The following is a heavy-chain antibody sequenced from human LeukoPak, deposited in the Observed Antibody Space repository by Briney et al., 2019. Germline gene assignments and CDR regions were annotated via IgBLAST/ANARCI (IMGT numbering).Heavy chain of an antibody. J-gene: IGHJ5*02. Sequence: GGSLRLSCAASGFTFSSYGMHWVRQAPGKGLEWVAFIRYDGSNKYYADSVKGRFAISRDNSKNTLYLQMNSLRDEDTAVYYCAKPFGDEYLEDWFDPWGQGTLVTVSS. CDR3: AKPFGDEYLEDWFDP. CDR1: GFTFSSYG. D-gene: IGHD3-3*01. CDR2: IRYDGSNK. V-gene: IGHV3-30*02.